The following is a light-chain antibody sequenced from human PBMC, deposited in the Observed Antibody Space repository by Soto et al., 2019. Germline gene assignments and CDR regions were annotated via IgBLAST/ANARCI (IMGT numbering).Light chain of an antibody. V-gene: IGKV1-39*01. Sequence: DIQLTQTPSSLSASVGDRVTITCWASQSISKFLNWYQHDPGKAPKLLIYAASSLQSGVPLRFSGSGSGTDFTLTIDSLQPEDFTTYYCQQGYTSPDTFGQGTRLEI. CDR3: QQGYTSPDT. CDR2: AAS. J-gene: IGKJ5*01. CDR1: QSISKF.